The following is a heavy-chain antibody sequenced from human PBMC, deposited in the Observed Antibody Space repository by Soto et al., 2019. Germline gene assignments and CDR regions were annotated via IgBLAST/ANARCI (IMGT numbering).Heavy chain of an antibody. V-gene: IGHV5-10-1*01. CDR1: GYSFTSYW. CDR2: IDPSDSYT. D-gene: IGHD6-19*01. Sequence: GESLKISCKGSGYSFTSYWISWVRQMPGKGLEWIVRIDPSDSYTNYSPSFQGHVTISADKHISTAYLQWSSLKASDTAMYYCAIHYSSGWNDYYYYGMDVGGQGTTVTVSS. CDR3: AIHYSSGWNDYYYYGMDV. J-gene: IGHJ6*02.